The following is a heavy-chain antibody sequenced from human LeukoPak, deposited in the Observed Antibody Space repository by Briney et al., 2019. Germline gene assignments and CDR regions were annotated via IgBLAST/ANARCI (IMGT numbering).Heavy chain of an antibody. Sequence: ASVKVSCKASGYTFTSYGISWVRQAPGRGLEWMGWISAYNGNTNYAQKLQGRVTMTTDTSTSTAYMELRSLRFDDTAVYYCARVGYYGSGSYSHYYYGMDVWGQGTTVTVSS. CDR2: ISAYNGNT. D-gene: IGHD3-10*01. CDR1: GYTFTSYG. V-gene: IGHV1-18*01. J-gene: IGHJ6*02. CDR3: ARVGYYGSGSYSHYYYGMDV.